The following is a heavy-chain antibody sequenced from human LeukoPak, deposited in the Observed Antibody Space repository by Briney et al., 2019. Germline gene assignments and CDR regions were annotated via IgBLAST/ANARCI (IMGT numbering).Heavy chain of an antibody. J-gene: IGHJ4*02. V-gene: IGHV1-18*01. CDR1: GYTFTSYG. D-gene: IGHD3-10*01. CDR3: ARDPHRYLHYGSGSYYFPYFDY. CDR2: ISAYNGNT. Sequence: ASVKVSCKASGYTFTSYGISWVRQAPGQGLEWMGWISAYNGNTNYAQKLQGRVTMTTDTSTSTAYMELRSLRSDDTAVYYCARDPHRYLHYGSGSYYFPYFDYWGQGTLVTVSS.